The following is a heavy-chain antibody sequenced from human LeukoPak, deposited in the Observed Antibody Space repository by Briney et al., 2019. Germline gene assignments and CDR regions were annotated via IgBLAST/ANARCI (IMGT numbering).Heavy chain of an antibody. D-gene: IGHD6-13*01. CDR1: GFTFSGYS. V-gene: IGHV3-21*01. J-gene: IGHJ4*02. CDR3: ARGGIYSQGFDY. Sequence: GGSLRLSCAASGFTFSGYSMNWVRQAPGKGLEWVSSISTTSDYIHYADSLKGRVAISRDNAKNSLYLQMNSVRAEDTAVYYCARGGIYSQGFDYCGRGSLVTVSS. CDR2: ISTTSDYI.